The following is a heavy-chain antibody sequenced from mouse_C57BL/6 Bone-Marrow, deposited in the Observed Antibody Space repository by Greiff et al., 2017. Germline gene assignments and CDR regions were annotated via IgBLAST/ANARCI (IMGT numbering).Heavy chain of an antibody. CDR1: GYSITSGYY. CDR3: AKEGGLELLD. J-gene: IGHJ2*01. V-gene: IGHV3-6*01. Sequence: EVQLQQSGPGLVKPSQSLSLTCSVTGYSITSGYYWNWIRQFPGNKLEWMGYISYDGSNNYNPSLKNRISITRDTSKNQFFLKLNSVTTEDTATYYCAKEGGLELLDWGQGTTLTVSS. CDR2: ISYDGSN.